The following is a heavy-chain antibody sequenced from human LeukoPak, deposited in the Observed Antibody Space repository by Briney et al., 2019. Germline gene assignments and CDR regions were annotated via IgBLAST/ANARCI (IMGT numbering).Heavy chain of an antibody. D-gene: IGHD3-9*01. J-gene: IGHJ4*02. V-gene: IGHV1-2*02. CDR3: ARELDLYFFDY. CDR2: INPNSGGT. CDR1: GYTFTGYY. Sequence: ASVKASCKASGYTFTGYYIYWVRQAPGQGLEWMGWINPNSGGTNYAQNSQGRVTMTRDTSISTAYMELSRLTSDDTAVYYCARELDLYFFDYWGQGTLVTVSS.